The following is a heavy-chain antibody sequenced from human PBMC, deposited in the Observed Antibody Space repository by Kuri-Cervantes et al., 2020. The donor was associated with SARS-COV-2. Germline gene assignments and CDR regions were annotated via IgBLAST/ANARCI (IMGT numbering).Heavy chain of an antibody. CDR2: IRYDGSTK. V-gene: IGHV3-30*02. D-gene: IGHD3-22*01. CDR1: GFTFSSYG. CDR3: ARVEWLLPDY. J-gene: IGHJ4*02. Sequence: GESLKISCAASGFTFSSYGMHWVRQTPGKGLEWVAFIRYDGSTKYHADSVKGRFTISRDNSRHTLFLQMNSLRADDTAVYYCARVEWLLPDYWGQGTLVTVSS.